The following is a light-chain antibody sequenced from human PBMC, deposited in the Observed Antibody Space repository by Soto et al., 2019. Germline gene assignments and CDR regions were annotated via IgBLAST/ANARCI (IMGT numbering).Light chain of an antibody. CDR2: AAS. J-gene: IGKJ5*01. Sequence: EIVMTQSPATLSVSPGERATLSCRASQSVSSNLAWYQQRPGQAPRLLIYAASTRATGIPARFSGSGSGTEFTLTITSLQSEDFAVYYCQQYNNWPPITFGQGTRLEIK. CDR1: QSVSSN. V-gene: IGKV3-15*01. CDR3: QQYNNWPPIT.